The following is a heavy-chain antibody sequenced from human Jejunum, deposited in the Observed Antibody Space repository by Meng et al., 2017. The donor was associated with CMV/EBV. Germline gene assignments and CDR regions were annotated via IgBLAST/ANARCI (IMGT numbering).Heavy chain of an antibody. V-gene: IGHV1-18*01. CDR1: YG. CDR3: AKTLTISGMLRQYYYFDH. Sequence: YGVSWVRQAPGQGLEWMGWISGYNGDTKHSQKFQGRLSMSTEKSTTTVYMELGSLTFDDTAIYYCAKTLTISGMLRQYYYFDHWGHGTLVTVSS. CDR2: ISGYNGDT. J-gene: IGHJ4*01. D-gene: IGHD3-3*01.